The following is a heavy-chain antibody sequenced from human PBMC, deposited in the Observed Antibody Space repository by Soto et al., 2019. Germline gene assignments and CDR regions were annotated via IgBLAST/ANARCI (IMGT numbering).Heavy chain of an antibody. J-gene: IGHJ4*02. CDR1: GFTFSDYY. Sequence: QVQMVESGGGLVKPGGSLRLSCAASGFTFSDYYMSWIRQAPGKGLEWVSYISSSSSYTNYADSVKGRFTISRDNAKNSLYLQMNSLRAEDTAVYYCARGANYGDYPTYYFDYWVQGTLVTVSS. D-gene: IGHD4-17*01. CDR3: ARGANYGDYPTYYFDY. CDR2: ISSSSSYT. V-gene: IGHV3-11*05.